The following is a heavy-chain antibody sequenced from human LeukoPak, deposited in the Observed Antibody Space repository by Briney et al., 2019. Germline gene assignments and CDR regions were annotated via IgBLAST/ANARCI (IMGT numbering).Heavy chain of an antibody. D-gene: IGHD6-13*01. V-gene: IGHV1-2*04. CDR3: ARVGSSSWYDY. Sequence: ASVKVSCKASGYIFTGYYMRWVRQAPGQGLEWMGWINPNSGGTNYAQKFQGWVTMTRDTSISTAYMELSRLRSDDTAVYYCARVGSSSWYDYWGQGTLVTVSS. J-gene: IGHJ4*02. CDR1: GYIFTGYY. CDR2: INPNSGGT.